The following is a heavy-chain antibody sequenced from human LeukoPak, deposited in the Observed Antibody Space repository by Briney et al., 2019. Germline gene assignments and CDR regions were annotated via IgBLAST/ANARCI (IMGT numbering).Heavy chain of an antibody. CDR3: VPSPESLTLPDY. CDR1: GFTFSDYY. D-gene: IGHD3-9*01. CDR2: VSGSSTNT. V-gene: IGHV3-11*03. J-gene: IGHJ4*02. Sequence: GGSLRLSCAASGFTFSDYYMSWIRQAPGKGLEWVSYVSGSSTNTNYADAVKGRFTISRDNAKNSMYLQMTSLRAEDTAVYYCVPSPESLTLPDYWGQGTLVTV.